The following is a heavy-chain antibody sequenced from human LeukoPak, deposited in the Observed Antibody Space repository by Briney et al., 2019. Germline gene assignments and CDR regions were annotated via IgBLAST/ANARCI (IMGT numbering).Heavy chain of an antibody. V-gene: IGHV3-74*01. CDR2: ITTDETT. CDR1: GFPFSVSW. Sequence: GGSLRLSCAASGFPFSVSWMHWFRQVPGKGLMWVSRITTDETTTYADSVRGRFSISRDNAKNTVYLQMDSLRVEDTAVYYCAKSYGDYYFYVMDVWGQGTTVTVSS. CDR3: AKSYGDYYFYVMDV. D-gene: IGHD5-18*01. J-gene: IGHJ6*02.